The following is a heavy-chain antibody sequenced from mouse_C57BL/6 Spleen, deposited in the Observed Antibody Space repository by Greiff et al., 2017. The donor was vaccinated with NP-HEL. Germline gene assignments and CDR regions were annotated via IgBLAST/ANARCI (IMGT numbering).Heavy chain of an antibody. Sequence: QVQLQQSGAELVRPGASVTLSCKASGYTFTDYEMHWVKQTPVHGLEWIGAIDPETGGTAYNQKFKGKAILTADKASSTAYMELRNLTSEDSAVYYCTRGTGTGFAYWGQGTLVTVSA. V-gene: IGHV1-15*01. CDR1: GYTFTDYE. J-gene: IGHJ3*01. D-gene: IGHD4-1*01. CDR2: IDPETGGT. CDR3: TRGTGTGFAY.